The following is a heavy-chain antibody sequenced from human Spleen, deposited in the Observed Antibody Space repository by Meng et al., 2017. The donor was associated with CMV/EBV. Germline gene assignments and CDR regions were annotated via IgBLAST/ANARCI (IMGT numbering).Heavy chain of an antibody. CDR2: INPNSGNT. CDR1: GYTFTTYD. CDR3: ARGQGTGWFDP. D-gene: IGHD3-10*01. J-gene: IGHJ5*02. Sequence: ASVKVSCKASGYTFTTYDINWVRQATGQGLEWMGWINPNSGNTGYAQRFQGRVTITRDTSISTAYMELSSLRSEDTAVYYCARGQGTGWFDPWGQGTLVTVSS. V-gene: IGHV1-8*03.